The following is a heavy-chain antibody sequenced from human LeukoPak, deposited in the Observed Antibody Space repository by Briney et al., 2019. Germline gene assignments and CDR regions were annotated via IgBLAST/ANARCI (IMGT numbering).Heavy chain of an antibody. V-gene: IGHV3-23*01. D-gene: IGHD4-17*01. J-gene: IGHJ4*02. CDR1: GFTFSDLW. CDR2: ISGSGGST. Sequence: PGGSLRLSCAASGFTFSDLWMHWVRQAPGRGLVWVSAISGSGGSTYYADSVKGRFTISRGNSKNTLYLQMNSLRAEDTAVYYCVSRELYGDHDYWGQGTLVTVSS. CDR3: VSRELYGDHDY.